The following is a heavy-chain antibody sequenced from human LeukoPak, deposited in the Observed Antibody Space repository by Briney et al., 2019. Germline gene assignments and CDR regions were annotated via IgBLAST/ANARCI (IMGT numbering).Heavy chain of an antibody. CDR3: ARGGRGFDP. J-gene: IGHJ5*02. CDR1: GGSISSETYY. CDR2: IYSSGST. V-gene: IGHV4-61*02. Sequence: PSETLSLTCTVSGGSISSETYYWTWVRQPAGKGLEWIGRIYSSGSTSYNPSLKSRVTISVDTSKNQFSLELNSVTASDTAVYYCARGGRGFDPWGQGTLVTVSS.